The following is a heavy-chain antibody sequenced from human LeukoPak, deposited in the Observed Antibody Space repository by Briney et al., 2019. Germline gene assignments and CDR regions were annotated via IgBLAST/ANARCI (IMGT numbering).Heavy chain of an antibody. J-gene: IGHJ4*02. Sequence: GGSLRLSCAASGFTVSSNYMSWVRQAPGKGLEWVSVIYSGGSTYYADSVKGRFTISRDNSKNTLYLQMNSLRAEDTAVYYCARNRYVATAMVSWGQGTLVTVSS. CDR1: GFTVSSNY. D-gene: IGHD5-18*01. V-gene: IGHV3-66*01. CDR2: IYSGGST. CDR3: ARNRYVATAMVS.